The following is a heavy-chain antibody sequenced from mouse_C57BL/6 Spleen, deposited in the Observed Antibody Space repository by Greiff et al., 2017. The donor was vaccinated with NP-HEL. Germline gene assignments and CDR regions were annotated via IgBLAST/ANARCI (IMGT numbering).Heavy chain of an antibody. Sequence: VQLQQSGAELVRPGTSVKVSCKASGYAFTNYLIEWVKQRPGQGLEWIGVINPGRGGTNYNEKFKGKATLTADKSSSTAYMQLSSLTSEDSAVYCCARGGFNWDDWYFDVWGTGTTVTVSS. D-gene: IGHD4-1*01. J-gene: IGHJ1*03. CDR1: GYAFTNYL. V-gene: IGHV1-54*01. CDR3: ARGGFNWDDWYFDV. CDR2: INPGRGGT.